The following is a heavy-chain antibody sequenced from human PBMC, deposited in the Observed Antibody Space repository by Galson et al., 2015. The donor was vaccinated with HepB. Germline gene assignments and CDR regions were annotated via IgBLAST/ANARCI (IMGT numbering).Heavy chain of an antibody. Sequence: SLRLSCAASGFTFGDYTVSWFRQAPGKGLEWVGFIRSKAYGGTTEYAASVKGRFTISRADSKSIAYLQMNSLKSDDTAVYYCTIDRVGGSAGIGLFGDYYYGMDVWGQGTTVTVSS. CDR3: TIDRVGGSAGIGLFGDYYYGMDV. D-gene: IGHD3-10*01. CDR2: IRSKAYGGTT. J-gene: IGHJ6*02. CDR1: GFTFGDYT. V-gene: IGHV3-49*03.